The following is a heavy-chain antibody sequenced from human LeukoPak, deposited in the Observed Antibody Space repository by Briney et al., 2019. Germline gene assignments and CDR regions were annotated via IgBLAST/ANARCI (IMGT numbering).Heavy chain of an antibody. J-gene: IGHJ4*02. CDR3: AGPSGSYFDY. D-gene: IGHD1-26*01. CDR1: GGSISSYY. V-gene: IGHV4-59*01. CDR2: IYYSGST. Sequence: SETLSLTCTVSGGSISSYYWSWIRQPPGKGLEWIGYIYYSGSTYYNPSLKSRVTISVDTSKNQFSLKLSSVTAADTAVYYCAGPSGSYFDYWGQGTLVTVSS.